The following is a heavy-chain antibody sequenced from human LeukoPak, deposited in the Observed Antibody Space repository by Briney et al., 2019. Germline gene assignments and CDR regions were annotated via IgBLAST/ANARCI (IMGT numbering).Heavy chain of an antibody. CDR3: ARESDRYCGSTSCPNWYDP. Sequence: SETLSLTCTVSGGSISSRSYYWGWIRQPPGTGLEWIGSIYYSGSTYYNPSLKSRVTISVDTSKNQFSLRLSSVTAADTAVYHCARESDRYCGSTSCPNWYDPWGQGTLVTVSS. CDR1: GGSISSRSYY. D-gene: IGHD2-2*01. J-gene: IGHJ5*02. CDR2: IYYSGST. V-gene: IGHV4-39*07.